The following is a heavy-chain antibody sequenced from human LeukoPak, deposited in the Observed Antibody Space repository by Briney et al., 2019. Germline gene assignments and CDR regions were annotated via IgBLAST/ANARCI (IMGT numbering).Heavy chain of an antibody. D-gene: IGHD3-10*01. Sequence: PGGSLRLSCAASGFTFSSYWMSWVRQAPGKGLEWVANIKQDGSEKYYVDSVKGRFTISRDNAKNSLYLQMNSLRAEDTAVYYCARGPWGYYYGSGSYYKINTKKEYYMDVWGKGTTVTVSS. CDR2: IKQDGSEK. J-gene: IGHJ6*03. CDR3: ARGPWGYYYGSGSYYKINTKKEYYMDV. CDR1: GFTFSSYW. V-gene: IGHV3-7*01.